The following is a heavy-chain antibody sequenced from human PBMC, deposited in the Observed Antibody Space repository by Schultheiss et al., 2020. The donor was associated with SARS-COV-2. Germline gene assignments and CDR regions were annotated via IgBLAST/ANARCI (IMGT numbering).Heavy chain of an antibody. CDR2: INHSGST. CDR1: GGSISSYY. D-gene: IGHD2-2*01. CDR3: ARERVPAASAPCFDY. V-gene: IGHV4-59*12. Sequence: SETLSLTCTVSGGSISSYYWSWIRQPPGKGLEWIGEINHSGSTNYNPSLKSRVTISVDKSKNQFSLKLSSVTAADTAVYYCARERVPAASAPCFDYWGQGTLVTVSS. J-gene: IGHJ4*02.